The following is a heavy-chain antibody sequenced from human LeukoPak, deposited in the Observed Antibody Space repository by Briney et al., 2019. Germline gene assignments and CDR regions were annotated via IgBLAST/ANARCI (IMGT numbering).Heavy chain of an antibody. CDR2: ISSSSSTI. Sequence: GGSLRLSCAGSGFTFSSYSMNWVRQAPGKGLEWVSYISSSSSTIYYADSVKGRFTISRDNAKNSLYLQLNSLRAEDTALYYCARDTHYYGSGSPAFDLWGRGTMVTVSS. V-gene: IGHV3-48*01. D-gene: IGHD3-10*01. CDR3: ARDTHYYGSGSPAFDL. J-gene: IGHJ3*01. CDR1: GFTFSSYS.